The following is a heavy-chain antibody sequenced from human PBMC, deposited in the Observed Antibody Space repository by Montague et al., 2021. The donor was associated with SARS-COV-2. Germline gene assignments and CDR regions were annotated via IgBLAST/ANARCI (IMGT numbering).Heavy chain of an antibody. CDR1: GGSISSSSYY. D-gene: IGHD3-22*01. J-gene: IGHJ4*02. CDR3: AREGGWLSRGSYCFDY. CDR2: IYYSGGT. Sequence: SETLSLTCTVSGGSISSSSYYWGWIRQPPGKGLEWIGRIYYSGGTYYNPSLKSRVTLSVDTSKNQFSLKLSSVTAADTAVYYCAREGGWLSRGSYCFDYWGQGTLVIVSS. V-gene: IGHV4-39*07.